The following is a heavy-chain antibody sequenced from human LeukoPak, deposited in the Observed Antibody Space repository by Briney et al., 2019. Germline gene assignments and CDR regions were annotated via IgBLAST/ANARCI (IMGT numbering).Heavy chain of an antibody. J-gene: IGHJ3*02. CDR3: ARDRTFKDAFDM. V-gene: IGHV3-48*02. CDR2: ISSSTNTI. CDR1: GFTFSSCS. Sequence: PGGSLRLSCAASGFTFSSCSMNWVRQAPGKGLEWVSYISSSTNTIYYGESVKGRFTISRDNAQNSLYLQMSSLRDEDTAVYYCARDRTFKDAFDMWGQGTMVTVSP. D-gene: IGHD1-1*01.